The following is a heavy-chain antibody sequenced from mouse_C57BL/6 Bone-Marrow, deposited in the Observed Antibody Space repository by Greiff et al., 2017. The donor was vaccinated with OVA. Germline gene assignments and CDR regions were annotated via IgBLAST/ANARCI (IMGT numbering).Heavy chain of an antibody. CDR3: ARDNPDSSGYYFDY. CDR2: ISDGGSYT. CDR1: GFTFSSYT. D-gene: IGHD3-2*02. V-gene: IGHV5-4*01. J-gene: IGHJ2*01. Sequence: EVQLMESGGGLVKPGGSLKLSCAASGFTFSSYTMSWVRQTPEKRLEWVATISDGGSYTYYPDNVKGRFTISRDNAKNNLYLQMSHLKSEDTAMYYCARDNPDSSGYYFDYWGQGTTLTVSS.